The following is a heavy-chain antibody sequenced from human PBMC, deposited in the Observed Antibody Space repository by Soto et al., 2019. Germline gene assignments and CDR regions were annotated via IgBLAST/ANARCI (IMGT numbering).Heavy chain of an antibody. Sequence: EVPLLESGGGLVQPGGSLRLSCAASGFTFSSYAMSWVRQAPGKGLEWVSSISGSGTSTYYADSVKGRFTIPRDNSENTVYLQMNSLRPEDTAVYYCVKGGGSYLQEVECWGQGTLVTVSS. CDR1: GFTFSSYA. D-gene: IGHD1-26*01. CDR2: ISGSGTST. CDR3: VKGGGSYLQEVEC. V-gene: IGHV3-23*01. J-gene: IGHJ4*02.